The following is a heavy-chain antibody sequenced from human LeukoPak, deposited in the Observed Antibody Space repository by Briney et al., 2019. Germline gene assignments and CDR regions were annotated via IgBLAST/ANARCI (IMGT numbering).Heavy chain of an antibody. J-gene: IGHJ4*02. CDR3: ARRAGAYSHPYDY. D-gene: IGHD4/OR15-4a*01. Sequence: GGSLRLSCAASGFTFSNYWMTWVRQAPGKGLEWVANIKQDGSEKYYVDSVKGRFTISRDNSKNTLYLQMNSLRAEDTAVYYCARRAGAYSHPYDYWGQGTLVTVSS. V-gene: IGHV3-7*03. CDR1: GFTFSNYW. CDR2: IKQDGSEK.